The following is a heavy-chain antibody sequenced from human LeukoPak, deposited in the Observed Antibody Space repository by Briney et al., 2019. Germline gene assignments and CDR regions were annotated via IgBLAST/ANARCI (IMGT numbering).Heavy chain of an antibody. J-gene: IGHJ5*02. CDR2: IYWDDDK. CDR3: AQIKYSLSSPGWFDP. Sequence: SGPTLVNPTQTLTLTCALSGFSLSTSGVGVGWIRQPPGKALEWLALIYWDDDKRNSPSLRSRLTITKDTSKNQVVLTMTNMDPVDTATYYCAQIKYSLSSPGWFDPWGQGTLVTVSS. CDR1: GFSLSTSGVG. V-gene: IGHV2-5*02. D-gene: IGHD5-18*01.